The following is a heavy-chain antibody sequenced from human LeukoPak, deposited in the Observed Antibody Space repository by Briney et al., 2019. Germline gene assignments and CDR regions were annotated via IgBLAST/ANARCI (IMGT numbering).Heavy chain of an antibody. V-gene: IGHV4-34*01. D-gene: IGHD2-2*01. CDR3: ASGDCSSTSCRFDY. J-gene: IGHJ4*02. CDR2: INHSGST. CDR1: GGSFSGYY. Sequence: SETLSLTCAVYGGSFSGYYWSWIRQPPGKELEWIGEINHSGSTNYNPSLKSRVTISVDTSKNQFSLKLSSVTAADTAVYYCASGDCSSTSCRFDYWGQGTLVTVSS.